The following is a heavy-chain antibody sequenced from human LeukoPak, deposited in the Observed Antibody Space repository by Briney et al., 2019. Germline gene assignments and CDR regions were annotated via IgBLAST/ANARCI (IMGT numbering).Heavy chain of an antibody. D-gene: IGHD3-10*01. V-gene: IGHV4-38-2*02. Sequence: PSETLSLTCTVSGYSISSGYYWGWIRQPPGKGLEWIGSIYHSGSTYYNPSLKSRVTISVDTSKNQFSLKLSSVTAADTAVYYCAMVRAYYYMDVWGKGTTVTISS. J-gene: IGHJ6*03. CDR3: AMVRAYYYMDV. CDR2: IYHSGST. CDR1: GYSISSGYY.